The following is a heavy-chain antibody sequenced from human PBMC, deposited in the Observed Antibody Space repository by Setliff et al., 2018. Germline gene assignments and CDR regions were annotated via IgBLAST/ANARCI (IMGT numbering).Heavy chain of an antibody. CDR1: GGSTNNYH. CDR3: AREDWNGNAFDI. J-gene: IGHJ3*02. D-gene: IGHD1-1*01. CDR2: LYPNGNT. Sequence: PSETLSLTCTVSGGSTNNYHWTWIRKPAGKGLEWIGRLYPNGNTNYNPPLKRRVNMSADSSKNNLSLRLKYVTAADTAVYYCAREDWNGNAFDIWGPGTMVTVSS. V-gene: IGHV4-4*07.